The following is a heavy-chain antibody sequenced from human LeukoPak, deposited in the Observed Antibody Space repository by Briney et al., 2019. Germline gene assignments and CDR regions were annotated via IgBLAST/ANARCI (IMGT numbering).Heavy chain of an antibody. CDR1: GFTFSSSA. Sequence: PGGSLRLSCAASGFTFSSSAMSWLRQAPGKGLEWDSAISGNGGSTYYADSVRGRFTISRDNSKNTLYLQMNSLSAEDTAVYYCAKLSPYGGIGYWGQGTLVTVSS. CDR2: ISGNGGST. J-gene: IGHJ4*02. D-gene: IGHD4-23*01. CDR3: AKLSPYGGIGY. V-gene: IGHV3-23*01.